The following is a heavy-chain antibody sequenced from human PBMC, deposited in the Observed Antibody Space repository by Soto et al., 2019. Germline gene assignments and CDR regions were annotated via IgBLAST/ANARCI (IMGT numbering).Heavy chain of an antibody. D-gene: IGHD6-13*01. V-gene: IGHV1-3*01. Sequence: GASVKVSCKASGYTFTSYGIHWVRQAPGQRLEWMGGINAANGDTKYSPKFQGRVTITRDTSASTAYMELSSLRSEDTAVYYCVRRHVSATGIDWFDPWGQGTLVTVSS. CDR3: VRRHVSATGIDWFDP. J-gene: IGHJ5*02. CDR2: INAANGDT. CDR1: GYTFTSYG.